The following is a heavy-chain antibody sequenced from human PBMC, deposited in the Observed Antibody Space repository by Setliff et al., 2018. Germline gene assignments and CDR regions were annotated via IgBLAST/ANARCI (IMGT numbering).Heavy chain of an antibody. D-gene: IGHD3-3*01. Sequence: SETLSLTCTVSGGSISSSSYYWGWIRQPPGKGLEWIGSIYYSGSTYYNPSLKSRVTISVDTSKNQFSLKMTSMTAADTAVYYCARASWYYDFWSGSEGSGWFDPWGQGTLVTVSS. J-gene: IGHJ5*02. CDR1: GGSISSSSYY. CDR3: ARASWYYDFWSGSEGSGWFDP. CDR2: IYYSGST. V-gene: IGHV4-39*07.